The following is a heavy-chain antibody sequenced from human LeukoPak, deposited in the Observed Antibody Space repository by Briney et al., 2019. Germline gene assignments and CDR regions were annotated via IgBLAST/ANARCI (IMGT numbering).Heavy chain of an antibody. Sequence: SVKVSCKASGGTFSSYAISWVRQAPGQGLEWMGGIIPIFGTANYAQKFQGRVTITADESTSTAYMELSSLRSEDTAVYYCAREGQASVASDYWGQGTLVTVSS. CDR2: IIPIFGTA. J-gene: IGHJ4*02. V-gene: IGHV1-69*13. CDR3: AREGQASVASDY. D-gene: IGHD2-21*01. CDR1: GGTFSSYA.